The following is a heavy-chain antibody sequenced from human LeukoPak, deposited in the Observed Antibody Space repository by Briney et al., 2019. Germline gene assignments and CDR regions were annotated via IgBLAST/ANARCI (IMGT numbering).Heavy chain of an antibody. CDR3: TTDSVVPAAHNNWFDP. J-gene: IGHJ5*02. CDR2: IKSKTDGGTT. D-gene: IGHD2-2*01. V-gene: IGHV3-15*01. CDR1: GFTFSNAW. Sequence: GGSLRLSCAASGFTFSNAWMSWVRQAPGKGLEWVGRIKSKTDGGTTDYAAPVKGRFTISRDSKNTLYLQMNSLKTEDTAVYYCTTDSVVPAAHNNWFDPWGQGTLVTVSS.